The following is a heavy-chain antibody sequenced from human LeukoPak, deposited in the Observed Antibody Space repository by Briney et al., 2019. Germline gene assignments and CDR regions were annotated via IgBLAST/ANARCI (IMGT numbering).Heavy chain of an antibody. J-gene: IGHJ3*02. CDR3: ARENTDDAFDI. Sequence: GGSLGLSCAASGFTFSSYEMNWVRQAPGKGLEWVSYISSSGGTRYYADSVKGRFTISRDNAKNSLYLQMNSLRAEDTAVYYCARENTDDAFDIWGQETMVTVSS. CDR1: GFTFSSYE. CDR2: ISSSGGTR. D-gene: IGHD1/OR15-1a*01. V-gene: IGHV3-48*03.